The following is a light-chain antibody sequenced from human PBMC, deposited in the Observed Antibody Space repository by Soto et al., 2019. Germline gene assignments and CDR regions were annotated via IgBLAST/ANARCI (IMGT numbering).Light chain of an antibody. J-gene: IGLJ2*01. Sequence: QSVLTQPPSASGTPGQRVTISCSGSSSNIGSNYVYWYQQLPGTAPKLLIYRNNQRPSGVPDRFSGSKSGTSASLAISGLRSEDEADYYCAAWDDSLRHVVFGGGTKLTVL. CDR3: AAWDDSLRHVV. CDR1: SSNIGSNY. V-gene: IGLV1-47*01. CDR2: RNN.